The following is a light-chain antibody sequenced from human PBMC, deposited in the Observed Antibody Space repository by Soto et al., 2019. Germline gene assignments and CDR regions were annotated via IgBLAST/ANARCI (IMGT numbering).Light chain of an antibody. CDR2: GAS. J-gene: IGKJ5*01. V-gene: IGKV3-11*01. Sequence: IVLTQSPGTLSLSPWERATLSCRASQSVSTYLVWYQQKPGQAPRLLIYGASNRATGIPARFSGSGSGTDFTLTISSLEPEDFAVYYCQQRSSWLGITFGQGTRLEI. CDR1: QSVSTY. CDR3: QQRSSWLGIT.